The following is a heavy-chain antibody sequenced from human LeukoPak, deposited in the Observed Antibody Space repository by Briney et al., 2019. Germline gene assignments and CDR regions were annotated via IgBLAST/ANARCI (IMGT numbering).Heavy chain of an antibody. CDR1: GFTFSSYG. V-gene: IGHV3-23*01. CDR3: AKRIQSAMATGY. D-gene: IGHD5-18*01. Sequence: PGGSLRLSCAASGFTFSSYGMNWVRQAPGKGLEWISGISPSGGGTYYADSVKGRFTISRDNSKNTLYLQMNSLRAEDTAVYYCAKRIQSAMATGYWGQGTLVTVSS. J-gene: IGHJ4*02. CDR2: ISPSGGGT.